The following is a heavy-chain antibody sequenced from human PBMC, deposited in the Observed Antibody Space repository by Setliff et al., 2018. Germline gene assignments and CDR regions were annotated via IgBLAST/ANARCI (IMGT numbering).Heavy chain of an antibody. J-gene: IGHJ4*01. CDR3: AKSPHDFWSGRVFFDY. CDR2: IIGSGIST. Sequence: GGSMRLSCAASGFSFSSYAMSWVRQAPGKGLEWVSTIIGSGISTYYADSVQGRVTISRDNHKNTLHLQTNSLRVEDTAIYYCAKSPHDFWSGRVFFDYWGQGMLVTVS. V-gene: IGHV3-23*01. D-gene: IGHD3-3*01. CDR1: GFSFSSYA.